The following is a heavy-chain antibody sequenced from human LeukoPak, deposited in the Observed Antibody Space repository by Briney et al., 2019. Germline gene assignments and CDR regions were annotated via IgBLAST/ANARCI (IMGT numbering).Heavy chain of an antibody. CDR2: IGTSGDT. J-gene: IGHJ4*02. V-gene: IGHV3-13*01. CDR3: TRGFYCSDHSCYVNGEFDY. Sequence: GGSLRLSCAASGFXFSTYDIHWVRQTTGGGLEWVSGIGTSGDTHYPDSVEGRFTISRENAKNSLYLQMNSLRAGDTAVYYCTRGFYCSDHSCYVNGEFDYWGQGTLVTVFS. CDR1: GFXFSTYD. D-gene: IGHD2-2*01.